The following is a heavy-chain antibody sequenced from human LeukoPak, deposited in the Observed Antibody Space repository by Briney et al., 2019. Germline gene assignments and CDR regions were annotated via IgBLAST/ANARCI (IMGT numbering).Heavy chain of an antibody. V-gene: IGHV3-30*18. J-gene: IGHJ6*02. CDR1: GFTFSSYG. CDR3: AKDKQYYDFWSGYYAYGMDV. D-gene: IGHD3-3*01. Sequence: GGSLRLSCAASGFTFSSYGMHWVRQAPGKGLEWVAVISYDGSNKYYADSVKGRFTISRDNSKNTLYLQMNSLRAEDTAVYYCAKDKQYYDFWSGYYAYGMDVWGQGTTVTVSS. CDR2: ISYDGSNK.